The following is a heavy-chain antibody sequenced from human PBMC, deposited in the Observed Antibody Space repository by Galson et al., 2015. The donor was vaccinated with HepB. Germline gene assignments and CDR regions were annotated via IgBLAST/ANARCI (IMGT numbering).Heavy chain of an antibody. J-gene: IGHJ6*02. V-gene: IGHV1-46*01. CDR2: INPSGGST. D-gene: IGHD2-15*01. Sequence: SVKVSCKASGYTFTSYYMHWVRQAPGQGLEWMGIINPSGGSTSYAQKFQGRVTMTRDTSTSTVYMELSSLRSEDTAVYYCAREDVVVVAATLRIYYYYGMDVWGQGTTVTVSS. CDR1: GYTFTSYY. CDR3: AREDVVVVAATLRIYYYYGMDV.